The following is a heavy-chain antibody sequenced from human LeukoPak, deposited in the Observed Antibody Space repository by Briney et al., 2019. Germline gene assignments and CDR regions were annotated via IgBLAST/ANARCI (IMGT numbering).Heavy chain of an antibody. V-gene: IGHV1-8*01. CDR2: MNPNSGST. CDR1: GYTFTSYD. J-gene: IGHJ5*02. CDR3: ARGAGYSSSFDP. D-gene: IGHD6-13*01. Sequence: ASVKVSCKASGYTFTSYDINWVRQATGQGLEWMGWMNPNSGSTGYAQKFQGRVTMTRNTSISTAYMELSSLRSEDTAVYYCARGAGYSSSFDPWGQGTLVTVSS.